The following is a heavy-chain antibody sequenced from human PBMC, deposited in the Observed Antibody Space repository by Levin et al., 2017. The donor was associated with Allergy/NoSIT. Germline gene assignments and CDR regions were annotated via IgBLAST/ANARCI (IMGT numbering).Heavy chain of an antibody. J-gene: IGHJ5*02. Sequence: ASVKVSCKASGYTFTGYYMHWVRQAPGQGLEWMGRINPNSGGTNYAQKFQGRVTMTRDTSISTAYMELSRLRSDDTAVYYCARGVRVRCSGGSCYALNWFDPWGQGTLVTVSS. CDR1: GYTFTGYY. CDR3: ARGVRVRCSGGSCYALNWFDP. D-gene: IGHD2-15*01. V-gene: IGHV1-2*06. CDR2: INPNSGGT.